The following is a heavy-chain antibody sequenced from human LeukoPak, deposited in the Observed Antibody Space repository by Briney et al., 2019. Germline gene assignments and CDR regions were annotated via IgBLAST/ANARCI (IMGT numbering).Heavy chain of an antibody. Sequence: GGSLRLSCAASGFTFSSYTMNWVRQAPGKGLEWVSSITSSSSYIYYADSVKGRFTISRDNAKNSLCLQMNSLRAEDTAVYYCARDSYYDSSGYSSAGYWGQGTLVTVSS. J-gene: IGHJ4*02. CDR1: GFTFSSYT. CDR2: ITSSSSYI. D-gene: IGHD3-22*01. V-gene: IGHV3-21*01. CDR3: ARDSYYDSSGYSSAGY.